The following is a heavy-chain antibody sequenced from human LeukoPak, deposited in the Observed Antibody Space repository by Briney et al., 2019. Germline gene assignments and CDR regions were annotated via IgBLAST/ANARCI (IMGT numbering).Heavy chain of an antibody. V-gene: IGHV4-34*01. Sequence: PSETPSLTCSVSGGSMNSYYWSWIRQSPGRGLEWIGEINQSGTTDYNPSLKSRVIISIDTSKTQFSLKLSSVTAADTAVYYCARDYDSSGYYPFYWGQGTPVTVSS. J-gene: IGHJ4*02. CDR2: INQSGTT. CDR3: ARDYDSSGYYPFY. CDR1: GGSMNSYY. D-gene: IGHD3-22*01.